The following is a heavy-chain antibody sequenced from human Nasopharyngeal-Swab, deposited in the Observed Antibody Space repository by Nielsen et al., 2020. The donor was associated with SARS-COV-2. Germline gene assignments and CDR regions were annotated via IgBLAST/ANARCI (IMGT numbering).Heavy chain of an antibody. J-gene: IGHJ4*02. CDR3: ARDRHYYDPSGYYLGGFDY. D-gene: IGHD3-22*01. Sequence: GESLKISSAASGFTVSSNYMSWVRQAPGKGQEWVSVIYSGGSTYYADSVKGRFTISRDNSKNTLYLQMNSLRAEDTAVYYCARDRHYYDPSGYYLGGFDYWGQGTLVTVSS. CDR2: IYSGGST. CDR1: GFTVSSNY. V-gene: IGHV3-53*01.